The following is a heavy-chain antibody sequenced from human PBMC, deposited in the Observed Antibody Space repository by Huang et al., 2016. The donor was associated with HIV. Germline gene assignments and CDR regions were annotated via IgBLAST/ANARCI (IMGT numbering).Heavy chain of an antibody. Sequence: EVQLVETGGGLIQPGGSLRLSCAASGFTVGSNDMSWVRQAPGKGLEWVSVIYSGGSTYYADSVKGRFTISRDNSKNTLYLQMNSLRAEDTAVYYCARGMVRGVTLNWFDPWGQGTLVTVSS. V-gene: IGHV3-53*02. D-gene: IGHD3-10*01. CDR3: ARGMVRGVTLNWFDP. CDR2: IYSGGST. CDR1: GFTVGSND. J-gene: IGHJ5*02.